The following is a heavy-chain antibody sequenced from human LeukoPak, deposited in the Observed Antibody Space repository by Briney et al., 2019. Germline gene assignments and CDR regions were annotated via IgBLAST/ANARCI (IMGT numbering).Heavy chain of an antibody. CDR2: IIQDGSEK. V-gene: IGHV3-7*04. Sequence: GGSLRLSCVVSGFTFSNFWMSWVRQAPGKGLEWVANIIQDGSEKYYVDSVKGRFTISRDNAKNSLYLQMNSLRGEDTAVYYCARLWSGGRYFDYWGQGTLVTVSS. CDR3: ARLWSGGRYFDY. D-gene: IGHD3-3*01. CDR1: GFTFSNFW. J-gene: IGHJ4*02.